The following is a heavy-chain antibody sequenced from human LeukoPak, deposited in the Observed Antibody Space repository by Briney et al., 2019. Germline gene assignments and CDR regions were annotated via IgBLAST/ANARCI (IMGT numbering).Heavy chain of an antibody. V-gene: IGHV3-73*01. D-gene: IGHD3-10*01. CDR2: IRSKANSYAT. CDR1: GFTFSGSA. J-gene: IGHJ4*02. Sequence: GGSLRLSCAASGFTFSGSAMHWVRQASGKGLEWVGRIRSKANSYATAYAASVKGRFTISRDDSKNTAYLQMNSLKTEDTAVYYCTSLRGGITMVRGLMNWGQGTLVTVSS. CDR3: TSLRGGITMVRGLMN.